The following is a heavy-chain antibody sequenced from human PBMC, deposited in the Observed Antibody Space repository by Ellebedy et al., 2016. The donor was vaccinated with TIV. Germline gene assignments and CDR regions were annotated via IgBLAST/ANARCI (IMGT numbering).Heavy chain of an antibody. D-gene: IGHD6-13*01. CDR3: ARWVAATGRMGLYYYYYMDV. CDR1: GFTFSSYA. Sequence: LSLTCAASGFTFSSYAMHWVRQAPGKGLEWVAVISHDGSNKYYADSVKGRFTISRDNSKNTLYLQMNSLRAEDTAVYYCARWVAATGRMGLYYYYYMDVWGKGTTVTVSS. CDR2: ISHDGSNK. V-gene: IGHV3-30-3*01. J-gene: IGHJ6*03.